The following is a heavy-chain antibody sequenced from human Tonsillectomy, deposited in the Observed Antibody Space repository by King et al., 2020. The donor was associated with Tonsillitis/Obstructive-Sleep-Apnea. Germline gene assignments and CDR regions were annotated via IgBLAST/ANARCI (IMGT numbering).Heavy chain of an antibody. CDR2: IKNKRDGGTT. Sequence: VQLVESGGGLVKPGGSLRLSCAASGFTFSDVWMNWVRQAPGKGLEWVGRIKNKRDGGTTDYAAPVKGRFTIARDDSKNTVYLQMNSLQTEDRAVYYCARSRHGSGSPRGYCYYGMDVWGQGTTVTVSS. CDR1: GFTFSDVW. J-gene: IGHJ6*02. D-gene: IGHD3-10*01. V-gene: IGHV3-15*07. CDR3: ARSRHGSGSPRGYCYYGMDV.